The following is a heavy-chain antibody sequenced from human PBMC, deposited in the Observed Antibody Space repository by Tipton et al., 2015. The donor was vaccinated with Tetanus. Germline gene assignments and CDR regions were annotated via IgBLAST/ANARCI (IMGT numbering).Heavy chain of an antibody. V-gene: IGHV1-2*02. CDR2: INPNSGGT. CDR1: GGTFSSYA. Sequence: QLVQSGAEVKKPGSSVKVSCKASGGTFSSYAISWVRQAPGQGLEWMGRINPNSGGTNYAQKFQGRVTMTRDTSTSTVYMELSSLRAEDTAVYYCARADTAMVTVDYWGQGTLVTVSS. J-gene: IGHJ4*02. CDR3: ARADTAMVTVDY. D-gene: IGHD5-18*01.